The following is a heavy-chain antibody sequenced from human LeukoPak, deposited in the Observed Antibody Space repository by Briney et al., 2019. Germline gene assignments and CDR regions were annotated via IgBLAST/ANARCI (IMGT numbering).Heavy chain of an antibody. D-gene: IGHD3-22*01. V-gene: IGHV3-48*01. CDR3: ARAGGGYPAPDPFDY. CDR1: GFSSYTFG. J-gene: IGHJ4*02. CDR2: IRSDSTII. Sequence: GGSLRLSCAVSGFSSYTFGMSWVRQAPGKGLEWLSYIRSDSTIIDYADSVKGRFTISRVNDKNSLFLEMHSLRADDTAVYYCARAGGGYPAPDPFDYWGLGTLVTVST.